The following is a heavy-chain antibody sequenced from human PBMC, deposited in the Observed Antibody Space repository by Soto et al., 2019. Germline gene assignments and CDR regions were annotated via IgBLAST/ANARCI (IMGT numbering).Heavy chain of an antibody. J-gene: IGHJ3*02. CDR2: IKQDGSEK. CDR1: GFTFSSYW. V-gene: IGHV3-7*03. Sequence: LRLSCAASGFTFSSYWMSWVRQAPGKGLEWVANIKQDGSEKYYVDSVKGRFTISRDSAKNSLYLQMNSLRAEDTAVYYCARDRTTVVTPDAFDIWGQGTMVTVSS. D-gene: IGHD4-17*01. CDR3: ARDRTTVVTPDAFDI.